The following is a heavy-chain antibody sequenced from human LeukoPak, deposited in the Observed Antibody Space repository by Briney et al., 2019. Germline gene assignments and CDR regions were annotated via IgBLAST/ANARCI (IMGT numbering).Heavy chain of an antibody. J-gene: IGHJ4*02. D-gene: IGHD4-11*01. CDR2: ISGSGGST. Sequence: PGGSLRLSCAASGFTFSSYAMSWVRQAPGKGLEWVSAISGSGGSTYYADSVKGRFTISRDNSKNTLYLQMNSLRAEDTALYYCAKDPYSNSDPYYFDSWGQGTLVTVSS. CDR3: AKDPYSNSDPYYFDS. CDR1: GFTFSSYA. V-gene: IGHV3-23*01.